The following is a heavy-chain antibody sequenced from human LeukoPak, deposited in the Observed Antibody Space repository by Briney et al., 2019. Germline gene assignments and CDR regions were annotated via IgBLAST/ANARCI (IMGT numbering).Heavy chain of an antibody. CDR2: INPNSGGT. J-gene: IGHJ4*02. CDR3: ARATRRVDTAMAAGY. D-gene: IGHD5-18*01. Sequence: ASVKVSCKASGYTFTGYYMHWVRQAPGQGLEWMGWINPNSGGTNYAQKFQGRVTMTRDTSISTAYMELSRLRSDDTAVYYCARATRRVDTAMAAGYWGQGTLVTVSS. CDR1: GYTFTGYY. V-gene: IGHV1-2*02.